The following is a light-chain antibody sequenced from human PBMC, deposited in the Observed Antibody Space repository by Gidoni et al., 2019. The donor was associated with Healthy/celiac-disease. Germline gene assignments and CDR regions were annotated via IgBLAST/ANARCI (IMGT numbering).Light chain of an antibody. CDR1: RANIGSNY. CDR2: RNN. J-gene: IGLJ2*01. V-gene: IGLV1-47*01. Sequence: QSVLTQPPSASGTPGQRLTTSCSGTRANIGSNYVYWYQQIPGTAPKLLIYRNNQRPSGVPDRFSGSKSGTSASLAISGLRSEDEADYYCAAWDDSLSGHVVFGGGTKLTVL. CDR3: AAWDDSLSGHVV.